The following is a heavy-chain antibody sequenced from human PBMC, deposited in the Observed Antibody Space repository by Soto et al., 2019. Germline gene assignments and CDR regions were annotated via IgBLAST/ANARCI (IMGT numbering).Heavy chain of an antibody. V-gene: IGHV5-10-1*01. CDR2: IDPSDSYT. CDR1: GYSFTSYW. Sequence: GESLKISCKGSGYSFTSYWISWVRQMPGKGLEWMGRIDPSDSYTNYSPSFQGHVTISAGKSISTAYLQWSSLKASDTAMYYCARRFYYYDSSGYPSRLGDAFDIWGQGTMVTVSS. D-gene: IGHD3-22*01. CDR3: ARRFYYYDSSGYPSRLGDAFDI. J-gene: IGHJ3*02.